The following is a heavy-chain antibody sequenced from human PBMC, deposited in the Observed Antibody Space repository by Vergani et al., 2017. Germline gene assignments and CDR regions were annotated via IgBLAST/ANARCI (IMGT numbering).Heavy chain of an antibody. Sequence: QVQLVQSGAEVKKPGSSVKVSCKASGGTFSSYTISWVRQAPGQGLEWMGRIIPILGIANYAQKFQGRVTITADKSTSTAYMELSSLRSEDTAVYYWARAIDFWSGYYAGWFDPWGQGTLVTVSS. J-gene: IGHJ5*02. V-gene: IGHV1-69*02. D-gene: IGHD3-3*01. CDR1: GGTFSSYT. CDR3: ARAIDFWSGYYAGWFDP. CDR2: IIPILGIA.